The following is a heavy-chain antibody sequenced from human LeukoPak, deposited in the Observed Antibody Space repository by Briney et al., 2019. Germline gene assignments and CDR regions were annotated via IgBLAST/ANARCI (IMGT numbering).Heavy chain of an antibody. CDR2: ISAYNGNT. CDR3: ARGPPTGTFDY. Sequence: AASVKVSCKASGYTFPSYGISWVRQAPGQGLEWMGWISAYNGNTNHAQKLQGRVTMTTDTSTSTAYMELRSLRSDDTAVYYCARGPPTGTFDYWGQGTLVTVSS. CDR1: GYTFPSYG. V-gene: IGHV1-18*04. D-gene: IGHD2-8*02. J-gene: IGHJ4*02.